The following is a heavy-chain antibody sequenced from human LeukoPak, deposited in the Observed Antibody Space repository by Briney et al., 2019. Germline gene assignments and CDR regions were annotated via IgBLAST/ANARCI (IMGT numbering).Heavy chain of an antibody. CDR3: ARSGGTWIYNF. V-gene: IGHV4-59*01. J-gene: IGHJ4*02. CDR1: GGPINNYY. D-gene: IGHD1-7*01. Sequence: ASETLSLTCTVSGGPINNYYWSWIRQPPGKGLEWLGYVYNSGSTHYNPSLKSRVTISADTSKNQFSLSLTSVTAADTAVYYCARSGGTWIYNFWGQGTLVIVSS. CDR2: VYNSGST.